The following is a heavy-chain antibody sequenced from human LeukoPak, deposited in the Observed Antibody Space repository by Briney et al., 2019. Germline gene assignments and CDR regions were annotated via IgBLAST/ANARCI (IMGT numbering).Heavy chain of an antibody. CDR3: ARDKVVVPGGFDY. J-gene: IGHJ4*02. D-gene: IGHD2-2*01. CDR2: INPNSGGT. Sequence: GASVKVSCKASGYTFTDYYVHWVRQAPGQGLEWMGWINPNSGGTNYAQKFQGRVTMTRDTSISTAYMELSRLRSDDTAVYYCARDKVVVPGGFDYWGQGTLVTVSS. CDR1: GYTFTDYY. V-gene: IGHV1-2*02.